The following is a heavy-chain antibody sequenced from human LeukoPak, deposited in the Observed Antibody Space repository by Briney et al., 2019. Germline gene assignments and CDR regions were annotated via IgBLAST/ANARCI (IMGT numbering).Heavy chain of an antibody. Sequence: GGSLRLSCAASGFTFSSYSMNWVRQAPGKGLEWVSSISSSSSYIYDADSVKGRFTISRDNAKNSLYLQMNSLRAEDTAVYYCARAGYCSSTSCYTNYYYYMDVWGKGTTVTVSS. CDR3: ARAGYCSSTSCYTNYYYYMDV. CDR1: GFTFSSYS. D-gene: IGHD2-2*02. J-gene: IGHJ6*03. V-gene: IGHV3-21*01. CDR2: ISSSSSYI.